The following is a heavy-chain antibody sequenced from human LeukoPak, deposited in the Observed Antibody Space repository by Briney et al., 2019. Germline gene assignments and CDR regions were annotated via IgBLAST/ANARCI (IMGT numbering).Heavy chain of an antibody. J-gene: IGHJ6*04. CDR3: AELGITMIGGV. CDR1: GFTFSSYW. CDR2: ISSSGSTI. V-gene: IGHV3-48*04. D-gene: IGHD3-10*02. Sequence: GGSLRLSCAASGFTFSSYWMSWVRQAPGKGPEWVSYISSSGSTIYYADSVKGRFTISRDNAKNSLYLQMNSLRAEDTAVYYCAELGITMIGGVWGKGTTVTISS.